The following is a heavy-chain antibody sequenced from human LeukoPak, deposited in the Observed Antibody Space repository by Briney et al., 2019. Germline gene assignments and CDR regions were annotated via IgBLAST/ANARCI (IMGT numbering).Heavy chain of an antibody. V-gene: IGHV3-23*01. CDR1: GFTFSSYA. J-gene: IGHJ3*02. CDR3: AKDRAVGGYYDAFDI. CDR2: ISGSGGST. D-gene: IGHD1-26*01. Sequence: GGSLRLSCAASGFTFSSYAMSWLRQAPGKGLEWVSAISGSGGSTYYADSVKGRFTISRDNSKNTLYLQMNSLRAEDTAVYYCAKDRAVGGYYDAFDIWGQGTMVTVSS.